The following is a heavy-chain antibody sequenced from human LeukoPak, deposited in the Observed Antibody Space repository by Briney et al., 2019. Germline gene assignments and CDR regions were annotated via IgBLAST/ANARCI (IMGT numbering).Heavy chain of an antibody. CDR2: IHYTGST. D-gene: IGHD3-10*01. V-gene: IGHV4-59*01. Sequence: SETLSLTCTVSGGSINSYYWSWIRQPPGKGLECIGYIHYTGSTNYNPSLKSRVTISVDTSKNQFSLKLSSVAAADTAIYYCARGGYYGSGNDFRFDPWGQGTLVTVSS. J-gene: IGHJ5*02. CDR1: GGSINSYY. CDR3: ARGGYYGSGNDFRFDP.